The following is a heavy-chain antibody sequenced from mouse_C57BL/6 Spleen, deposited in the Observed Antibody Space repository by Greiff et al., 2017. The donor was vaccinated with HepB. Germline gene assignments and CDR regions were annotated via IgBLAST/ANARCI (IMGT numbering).Heavy chain of an antibody. Sequence: VQLQQSGAELVMPGASVKLSCKASGYTFTSYWMHWVKQRPGQGLEWIGEIDPSDSYTNYNQKFKGKSTLTVDKSSSTAYMQLSSLTSEDSAVYYCARDTPNWDWGQGTTLTVSS. D-gene: IGHD4-1*01. J-gene: IGHJ2*01. CDR3: ARDTPNWD. V-gene: IGHV1-69*01. CDR1: GYTFTSYW. CDR2: IDPSDSYT.